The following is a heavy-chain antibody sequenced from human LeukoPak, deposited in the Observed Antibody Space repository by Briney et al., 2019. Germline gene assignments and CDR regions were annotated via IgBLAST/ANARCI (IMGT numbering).Heavy chain of an antibody. D-gene: IGHD2-2*03. CDR1: GYTFTGYY. CDR3: ARGVMDIVVVPAATEFDY. Sequence: ASVKVSCKASGYTFTGYYMHWVRQAPGQGLEWMGWINPNSGGTNYAQKFQGRVTMTMDTSISTAYMELSRLRSDDTAVYYCARGVMDIVVVPAATEFDYWGQGTLVTVSS. CDR2: INPNSGGT. V-gene: IGHV1-2*02. J-gene: IGHJ4*02.